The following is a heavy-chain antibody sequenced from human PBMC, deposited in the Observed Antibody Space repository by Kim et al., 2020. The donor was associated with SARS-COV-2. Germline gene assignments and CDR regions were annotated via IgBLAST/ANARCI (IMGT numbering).Heavy chain of an antibody. J-gene: IGHJ4*02. Sequence: DADSVRGRCTLSRDNPKTTLYLQKNSLRAEDTAVYYCARGGGSYVPLFDYWGQGPLVTVSS. V-gene: IGHV3-30*01. CDR3: ARGGGSYVPLFDY. D-gene: IGHD1-26*01.